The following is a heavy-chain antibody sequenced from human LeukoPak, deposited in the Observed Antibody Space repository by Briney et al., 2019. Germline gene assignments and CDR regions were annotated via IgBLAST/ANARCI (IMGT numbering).Heavy chain of an antibody. V-gene: IGHV3-30*02. CDR1: GFTFSSYG. CDR2: IRYDGSNK. J-gene: IGHJ4*01. CDR3: AKGFGSYYSSGVYMAY. Sequence: GGSLRLSCAASGFTFSSYGMHWVRQAPGKGLEWVAFIRYDGSNKYYADSVKGRFTISRDNSKKTLYLQMKSLRAEDTAVYYCAKGFGSYYSSGVYMAYWGHGTLVTVSS. D-gene: IGHD1-26*01.